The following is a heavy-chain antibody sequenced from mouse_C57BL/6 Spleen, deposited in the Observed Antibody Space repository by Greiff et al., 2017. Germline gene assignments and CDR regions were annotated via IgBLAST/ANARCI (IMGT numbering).Heavy chain of an antibody. CDR2: SRNKANDYTT. CDR1: GFTFSDFY. D-gene: IGHD3-3*01. CDR3: AREGTSYAMDY. J-gene: IGHJ4*01. Sequence: EVKLVESGGGLVQSGRSLRLSCATSGFTFSDFYMEWVRQAPGKGLEWIAASRNKANDYTTEYSASVKGRFIVSRDTSQSILYLQMNALRAEDTAIYYCAREGTSYAMDYWGKGTSVTVSS. V-gene: IGHV7-1*01.